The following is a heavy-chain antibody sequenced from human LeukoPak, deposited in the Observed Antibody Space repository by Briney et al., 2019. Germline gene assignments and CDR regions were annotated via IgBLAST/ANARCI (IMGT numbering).Heavy chain of an antibody. V-gene: IGHV4-59*01. CDR1: GGSISSYY. D-gene: IGHD2-15*01. CDR3: ARGLRGVVVGYYYYMDV. J-gene: IGHJ6*03. Sequence: SETLSLTCTVSGGSISSYYWSWIRQPPGKGLEWIGYIYYSGSTNYNPSLKSRVTISVDTSKNQFSLKLSSVTAADTAVYYCARGLRGVVVGYYYYMDVWGKGTTVTISS. CDR2: IYYSGST.